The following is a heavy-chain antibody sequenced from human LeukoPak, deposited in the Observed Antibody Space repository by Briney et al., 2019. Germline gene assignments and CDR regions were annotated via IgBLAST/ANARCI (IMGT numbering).Heavy chain of an antibody. D-gene: IGHD3-22*01. CDR1: GFTFTTFW. CDR3: ARGRLTYFDY. CDR2: INHDGSST. Sequence: GGSLRLSCATSGFTFTTFWMHWVRQAPGKGLVWVSRINHDGSSTNYADSVKGRFTISRDNAKNTVHLQMNSLRAEDTAVYYCARGRLTYFDYWGQGTLVTVSS. V-gene: IGHV3-74*01. J-gene: IGHJ4*02.